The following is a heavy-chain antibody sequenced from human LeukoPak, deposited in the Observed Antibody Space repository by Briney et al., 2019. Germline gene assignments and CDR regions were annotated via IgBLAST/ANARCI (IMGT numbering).Heavy chain of an antibody. J-gene: IGHJ4*02. Sequence: GGSLRLSCAASGFTFSSYAMSWVRQAPRKGLEWVSAISGSGGSTYYADSVKGRFTISRDNSKNTLYLQMNSLRAEDTAVYYCAKGHYYDSSGYYYFGYYFDYWGQGTLVTVSS. CDR2: ISGSGGST. CDR3: AKGHYYDSSGYYYFGYYFDY. CDR1: GFTFSSYA. V-gene: IGHV3-23*01. D-gene: IGHD3-22*01.